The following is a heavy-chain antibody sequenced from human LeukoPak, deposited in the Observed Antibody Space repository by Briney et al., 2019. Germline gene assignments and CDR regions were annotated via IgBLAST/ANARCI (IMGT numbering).Heavy chain of an antibody. CDR3: ARDLGRGNTPFDY. CDR2: IWDDGSKK. D-gene: IGHD3-16*01. CDR1: GFTFSSFG. Sequence: GGSLRLSCAASGFTFSSFGMHWVRQAPVRGLEWVAVIWDDGSKKYYADSVKARFTISRDNTKNTAYLQMDSLRAEDTALYYCARDLGRGNTPFDYWGQGTLVTVSS. J-gene: IGHJ4*02. V-gene: IGHV3-33*01.